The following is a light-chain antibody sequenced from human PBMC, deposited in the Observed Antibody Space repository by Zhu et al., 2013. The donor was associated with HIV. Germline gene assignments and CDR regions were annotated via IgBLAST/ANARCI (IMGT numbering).Light chain of an antibody. CDR3: QQYGSSPRT. CDR1: QSVSSN. Sequence: EIVMTQSPATLSVSPGERATLSCRASQSVSSNLAWYQQKPGQAPRLLIYGASTRATGIPARFSGSGSGTDFTLTISRLEPEDSGIFYCQQYGSSPRTFGQGTKVGI. V-gene: IGKV3-15*01. J-gene: IGKJ1*01. CDR2: GAS.